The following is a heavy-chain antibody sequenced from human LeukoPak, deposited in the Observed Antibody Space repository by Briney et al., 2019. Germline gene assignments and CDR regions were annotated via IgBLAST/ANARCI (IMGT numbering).Heavy chain of an antibody. Sequence: SETLSLTCAVSGGSISSSNWWRWVRQPPGKGLEWIGEIYHSGSTNYNPSLKSRVTISVDKSKNQFSLKLSSLTAADTAVYYCASGSGSYPDNWFDPWGQGTLVTVSS. V-gene: IGHV4-4*02. CDR2: IYHSGST. J-gene: IGHJ5*02. D-gene: IGHD1-26*01. CDR3: ASGSGSYPDNWFDP. CDR1: GGSISSSNW.